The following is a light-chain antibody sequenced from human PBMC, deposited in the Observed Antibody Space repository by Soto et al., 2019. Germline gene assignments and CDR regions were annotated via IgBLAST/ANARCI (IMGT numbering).Light chain of an antibody. Sequence: EIVMTQSPATLPVSPGERATLSCRASQSVSSNLAWYQQKPGQAPRLLIYGASTRATGIPARFSGSGSGTEFTLTISSLQSEDVALYYCQQYNNWPPYTFGQGTKLEIK. V-gene: IGKV3-15*01. CDR1: QSVSSN. CDR3: QQYNNWPPYT. J-gene: IGKJ2*01. CDR2: GAS.